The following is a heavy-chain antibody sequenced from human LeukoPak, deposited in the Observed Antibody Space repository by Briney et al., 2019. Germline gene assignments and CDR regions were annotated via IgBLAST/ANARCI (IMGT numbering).Heavy chain of an antibody. CDR1: GGSISSSNW. CDR2: IYHSGST. V-gene: IGHV4-4*02. CDR3: ARGVAAAGIGYYYYYMDV. Sequence: SETLSLTCAVSGGSISSSNWWSWVRQPPGKGLEWIGEIYHSGSTNYNPSLKSRVTISVDKSKNQFSLKLSSVTAADTAVYYCARGVAAAGIGYYYYYMDVWGKGTTVTVSS. D-gene: IGHD6-13*01. J-gene: IGHJ6*03.